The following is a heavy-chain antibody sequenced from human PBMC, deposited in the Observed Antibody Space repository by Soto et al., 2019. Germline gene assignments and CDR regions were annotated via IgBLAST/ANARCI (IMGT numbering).Heavy chain of an antibody. Sequence: PGGSLRLSCAASGFTFSSYWMSWVRQAPGKGLEWVANIKQDGSEKYYVDSVKGRFSISRDNAKNSLYLQMNSLRAEDTAVYYCARDERSYYYYYYYMDVWGKGTTVTVSS. CDR2: IKQDGSEK. J-gene: IGHJ6*03. CDR3: ARDERSYYYYYYYMDV. CDR1: GFTFSSYW. V-gene: IGHV3-7*01.